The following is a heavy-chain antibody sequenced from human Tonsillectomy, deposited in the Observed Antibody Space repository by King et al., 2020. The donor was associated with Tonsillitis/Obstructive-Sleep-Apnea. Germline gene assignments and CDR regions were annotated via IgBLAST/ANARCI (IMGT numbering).Heavy chain of an antibody. CDR3: AHDYGGATDA. Sequence: VQLQQWGAELLKPSETLSLTCAVYGGSFSGYYWNWIRQPPGKGLEWIGEINHSGSPNYNPSLKSRVTISVVPSKNQFSLKLTSVTAADTAVYYCAHDYGGATDAWGKGTTVTVSS. CDR1: GGSFSGYY. D-gene: IGHD4-17*01. J-gene: IGHJ6*04. V-gene: IGHV4-34*01. CDR2: INHSGSP.